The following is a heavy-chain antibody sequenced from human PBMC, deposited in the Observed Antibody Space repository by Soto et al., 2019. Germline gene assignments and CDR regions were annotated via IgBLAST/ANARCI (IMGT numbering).Heavy chain of an antibody. J-gene: IGHJ3*02. CDR1: GFTFSNHG. D-gene: IGHD1-1*01. Sequence: QVQLVESGGGVVQPGGSLRLSCAASGFTFSNHGMHWVRQAPGKGLEWVAVVSSDGTTTYYPDSVKGRFTISRDNSKYTLNLQMNSLRGEATAVYFCAKEGSNWKFAFDIWRQGTMVTVSA. CDR2: VSSDGTTT. V-gene: IGHV3-30*18. CDR3: AKEGSNWKFAFDI.